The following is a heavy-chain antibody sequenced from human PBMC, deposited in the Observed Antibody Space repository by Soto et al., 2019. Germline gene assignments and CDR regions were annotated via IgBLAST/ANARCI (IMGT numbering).Heavy chain of an antibody. CDR1: GFTFSSYW. CDR2: IKQDGSEK. J-gene: IGHJ4*02. D-gene: IGHD3-22*01. V-gene: IGHV3-7*01. CDR3: ARDCYYYYDSSCVSDY. Sequence: GGSLRLSCAASGFTFSSYWMSWVRQAPGKGLEWVANIKQDGSEKYYVDSVKGRFTISRDNAKNSLYLQMNSLRAEDTAVYYCARDCYYYYDSSCVSDYWGQGTLVTVSS.